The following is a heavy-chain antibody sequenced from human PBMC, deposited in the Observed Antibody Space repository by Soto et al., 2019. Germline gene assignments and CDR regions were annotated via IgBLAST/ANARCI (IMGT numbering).Heavy chain of an antibody. CDR3: ARRAPRYSSSDPYYYYGMDV. V-gene: IGHV1-69*13. D-gene: IGHD6-6*01. Sequence: GTSVKLSCEACGGSFRSYAISWVRQAPRQGLEWMGGIIPIFGTANYAQKFQGRVTITADESTSTAYMELSSLRSEDTAVYYCARRAPRYSSSDPYYYYGMDVWGQGTTVTVSS. CDR1: GGSFRSYA. J-gene: IGHJ6*02. CDR2: IIPIFGTA.